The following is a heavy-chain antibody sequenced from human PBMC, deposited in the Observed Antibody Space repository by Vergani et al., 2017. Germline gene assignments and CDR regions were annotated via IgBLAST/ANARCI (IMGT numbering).Heavy chain of an antibody. Sequence: QLQLQESGPGLVKPSETLSLTCTVSGGSISSSSYYWGWIRQPPGKGLEWIGSIYYSGSTYYNPSLKSRVTISVDTSKNQFSLKLSSVTAADTAVYYCARSYYDILTGFDPWGQGTLVTVSS. CDR1: GGSISSSSYY. CDR3: ARSYYDILTGFDP. CDR2: IYYSGST. V-gene: IGHV4-39*07. J-gene: IGHJ5*02. D-gene: IGHD3-9*01.